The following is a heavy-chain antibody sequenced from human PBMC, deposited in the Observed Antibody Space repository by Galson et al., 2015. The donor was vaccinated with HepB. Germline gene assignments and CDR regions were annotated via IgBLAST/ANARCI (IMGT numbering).Heavy chain of an antibody. CDR1: GYTLTELS. J-gene: IGHJ3*02. CDR3: ATDSWGGIGPDAFDI. V-gene: IGHV1-24*01. CDR2: FDPEDGET. D-gene: IGHD6-13*01. Sequence: SVKVSCKVSGYTLTELSMHWVRQAPGKGLEWMGGFDPEDGETIYAQKFQGRVTMTEDTSTDTAYMELSSLRSEDTAVYYCATDSWGGIGPDAFDIWGQGTMVTVSS.